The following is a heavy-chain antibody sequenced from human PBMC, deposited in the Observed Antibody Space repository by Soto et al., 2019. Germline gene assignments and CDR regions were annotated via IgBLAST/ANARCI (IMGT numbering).Heavy chain of an antibody. CDR1: GFRFSNYV. V-gene: IGHV3-23*01. J-gene: IGHJ4*02. CDR3: ARDRQKALVVVAATGGFDY. D-gene: IGHD2-15*01. Sequence: GGSLRLSCAASGFRFSNYVMSWVRQPPGKGLEWLSAVSGSGETTYYADSVKGRFTISRDNSKNTLYLQMNSLRAEDTAVYFYARDRQKALVVVAATGGFDYWGEGTLVTVSS. CDR2: VSGSGETT.